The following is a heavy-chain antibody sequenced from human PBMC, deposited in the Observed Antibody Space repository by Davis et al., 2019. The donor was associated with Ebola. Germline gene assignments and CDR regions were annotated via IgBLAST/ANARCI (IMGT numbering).Heavy chain of an antibody. V-gene: IGHV3-48*02. J-gene: IGHJ4*02. CDR1: GFTFSSYT. CDR2: ISSSSSTK. D-gene: IGHD6-13*01. Sequence: GESLKISCAASGFTFSSYTMNWVRQAPGKGLEWVSYISSSSSTKYYADSVKGRFTISRDNAKNSLYLQMNSLRDEDTAVYYCARGAGTGGDYWGQGTLITVSS. CDR3: ARGAGTGGDY.